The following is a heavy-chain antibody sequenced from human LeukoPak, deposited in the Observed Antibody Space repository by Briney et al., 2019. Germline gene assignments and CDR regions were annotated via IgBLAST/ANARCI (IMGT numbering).Heavy chain of an antibody. D-gene: IGHD5-18*01. V-gene: IGHV3-43*01. CDR3: ARGETAEMDY. CDR1: GFTFDDYT. Sequence: GGSLRLSCAASGFTFDDYTMHWVRQAPGKGLEWVSLINWDGGSTYYADSVKGRFTISRDNSKNTLYLQMNSLRAEDTAVYYCARGETAEMDYWGQGTLVTVSS. J-gene: IGHJ4*02. CDR2: INWDGGST.